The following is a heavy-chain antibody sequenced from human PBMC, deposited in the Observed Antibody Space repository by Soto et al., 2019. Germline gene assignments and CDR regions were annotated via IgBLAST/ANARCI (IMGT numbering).Heavy chain of an antibody. CDR2: IRSKAYGGTT. D-gene: IGHD6-13*01. CDR3: TRGSSSWSPYYFDY. Sequence: GGSLRLSCTASGFTFGDYAMSWVRQAPGKGLEWVGFIRSKAYGGTTEYATSVKGRFTISRDDSKSIAYLQMNSLKTEDTAVYYCTRGSSSWSPYYFDYWGQGTLVTVSS. J-gene: IGHJ4*02. V-gene: IGHV3-49*04. CDR1: GFTFGDYA.